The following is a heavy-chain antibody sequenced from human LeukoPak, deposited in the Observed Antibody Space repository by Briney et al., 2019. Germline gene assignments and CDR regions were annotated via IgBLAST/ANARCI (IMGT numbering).Heavy chain of an antibody. D-gene: IGHD3-22*01. Sequence: ASVKVSCKASGYTFTGYYMHWVRQAPGQGLEWMGWINPNSGGTNYAQKFQVRVTMTRDTSTSTAYMELSRLRSDDTAVYYCARGDNSYYYYGMDVWGQGTTVTVSS. CDR3: ARGDNSYYYYGMDV. CDR1: GYTFTGYY. J-gene: IGHJ6*02. CDR2: INPNSGGT. V-gene: IGHV1-2*02.